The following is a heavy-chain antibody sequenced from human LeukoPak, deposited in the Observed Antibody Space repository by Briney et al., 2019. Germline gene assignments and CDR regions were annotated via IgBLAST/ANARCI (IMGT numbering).Heavy chain of an antibody. CDR3: ARESFRDAYSDS. CDR2: INQDGSEK. V-gene: IGHV3-7*01. D-gene: IGHD5-24*01. Sequence: GGSLRLSCEASGFVYENYVMTWVRQVPGKGLEWVANINQDGSEKYYVDSVKGRFTISRDNAKNSLSLQMNSLRAEDTAVYYCARESFRDAYSDSWGQGTLVTVSS. J-gene: IGHJ4*02. CDR1: GFVYENYV.